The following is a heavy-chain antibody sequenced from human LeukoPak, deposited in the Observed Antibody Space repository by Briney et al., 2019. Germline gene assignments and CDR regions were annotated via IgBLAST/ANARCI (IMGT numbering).Heavy chain of an antibody. V-gene: IGHV3-23*01. Sequence: GGSLRLSSAASGFTFSSYAMSWVRQAPGKGLEWVSAISGSGGSTYYADSVKGRFTISRDNSKNTLYLQMNSLRAEDTAVYYCAKDDSYSSSWSDYWGQGTLVTVSS. CDR2: ISGSGGST. CDR1: GFTFSSYA. D-gene: IGHD6-13*01. CDR3: AKDDSYSSSWSDY. J-gene: IGHJ4*02.